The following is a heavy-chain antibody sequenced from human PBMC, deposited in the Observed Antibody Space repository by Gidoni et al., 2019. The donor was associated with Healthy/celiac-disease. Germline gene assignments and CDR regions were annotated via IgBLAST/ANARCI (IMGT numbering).Heavy chain of an antibody. CDR1: GFTFSSYE. CDR3: ASRWGGNSWIYFDY. D-gene: IGHD2-21*02. CDR2: ISSSGSTI. J-gene: IGHJ4*02. V-gene: IGHV3-48*03. Sequence: EVQLVESGGGLVQPGGSLRLSCAASGFTFSSYEMNWVRQAPGKGLGWVSYISSSGSTIYYADSVKGRFTISRDNAKNSLYLQMNSLRAEDTAVYYCASRWGGNSWIYFDYWGQGTLVTVSS.